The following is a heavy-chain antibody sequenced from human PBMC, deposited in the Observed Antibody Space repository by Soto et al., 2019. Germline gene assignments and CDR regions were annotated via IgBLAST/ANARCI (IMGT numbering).Heavy chain of an antibody. Sequence: PGGSLRLSCAASGFTFSNYSMNWVRQAPGKGLEWVSSISSSSSYIYYADSVKGRFTISRDNAKNSLYLQMNSLRAEDTAVYYCARDDYGDSPFDYWGQGTLVTVSS. CDR2: ISSSSSYI. D-gene: IGHD4-17*01. CDR3: ARDDYGDSPFDY. V-gene: IGHV3-21*01. CDR1: GFTFSNYS. J-gene: IGHJ4*02.